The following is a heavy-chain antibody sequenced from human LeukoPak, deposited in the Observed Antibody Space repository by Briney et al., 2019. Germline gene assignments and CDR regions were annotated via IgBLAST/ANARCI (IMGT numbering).Heavy chain of an antibody. J-gene: IGHJ4*02. CDR1: GGSISSYY. CDR3: ARTSGSYYPFDF. CDR2: IYTSGTT. Sequence: PSETLSLTCTVSGGSISSYYWTWLRQPAGKGLEWIGRIYTSGTTNYSPSLKSRVTMSVDTSKNQFSLKLSSVTAADTAVYYCARTSGSYYPFDFWGQGTLVTVSS. D-gene: IGHD1-26*01. V-gene: IGHV4-4*07.